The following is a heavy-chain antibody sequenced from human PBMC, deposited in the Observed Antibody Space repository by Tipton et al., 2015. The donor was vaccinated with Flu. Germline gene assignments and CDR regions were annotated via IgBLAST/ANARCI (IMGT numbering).Heavy chain of an antibody. Sequence: TLSLTCTVSGGSISSYYWSWIRQPPGKGLEWIGYIYYSGSTNYNPSLKSRVTISVDTPKNQFSLKLSSVIAADTAVYYCARVAHNWNYSIDYWGQGTLVTVSS. D-gene: IGHD1-7*01. CDR3: ARVAHNWNYSIDY. CDR1: GGSISSYY. CDR2: IYYSGST. J-gene: IGHJ4*02. V-gene: IGHV4-59*01.